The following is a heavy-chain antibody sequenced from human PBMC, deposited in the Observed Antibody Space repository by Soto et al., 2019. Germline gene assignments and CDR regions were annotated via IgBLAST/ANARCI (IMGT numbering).Heavy chain of an antibody. CDR1: GFTFSSYW. CDR2: INSDGSST. D-gene: IGHD2-15*01. CDR3: ARGYCSGGSCYDLIAFDF. Sequence: EVQLVESGGGLVQPGGSPRLSCAASGFTFSSYWMHWVRQAQGKGLVWVSRINSDGSSTSYADSVKGRFTISRDNAKNTLYLQMNSLRAEHTAVYYCARGYCSGGSCYDLIAFDFWGQGTMVTVSS. V-gene: IGHV3-74*01. J-gene: IGHJ3*01.